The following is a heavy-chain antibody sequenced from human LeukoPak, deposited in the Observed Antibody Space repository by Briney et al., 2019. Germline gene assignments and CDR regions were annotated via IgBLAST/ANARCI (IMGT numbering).Heavy chain of an antibody. J-gene: IGHJ4*02. CDR3: ASRYGGHGNFDY. D-gene: IGHD3-9*01. V-gene: IGHV1-69*13. Sequence: ASVKVSCKASGGTFSSYAISWVRQAPGQGLEWMGGIIPIFGTANYAQKSQGRVTITADESTSTAYMELSSLRSEDTAVYYCASRYGGHGNFDYWGQGTLVTVSS. CDR1: GGTFSSYA. CDR2: IIPIFGTA.